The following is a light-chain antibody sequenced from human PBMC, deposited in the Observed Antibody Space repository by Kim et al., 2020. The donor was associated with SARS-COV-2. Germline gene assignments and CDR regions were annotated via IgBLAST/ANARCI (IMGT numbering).Light chain of an antibody. V-gene: IGLV4-69*01. Sequence: QLVLTQSPSASASLGASVKLTCTLNSGHSSYAIAWHQQQSEKGPRYLMRLNSDGSHTKGDGIPDRFSGASSGAERYLTISSLQSEDEADYYCQTWATGIVVFGGGTQLTV. J-gene: IGLJ2*01. CDR3: QTWATGIVV. CDR2: LNSDGSH. CDR1: SGHSSYA.